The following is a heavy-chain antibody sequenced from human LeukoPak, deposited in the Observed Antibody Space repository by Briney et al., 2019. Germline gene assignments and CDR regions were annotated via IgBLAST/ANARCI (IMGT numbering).Heavy chain of an antibody. CDR3: ARSYYYGSGSYRAPRYFDL. D-gene: IGHD3-10*01. CDR2: IGTAGDT. V-gene: IGHV3-13*01. CDR1: GFTFSSYD. J-gene: IGHJ2*01. Sequence: GGSLRLSCAASGFTFSSYDMHWVRQATGKGLEWVSAIGTAGDTYYPGSVKGRFTISRENAKNSLYLQMNSLRAGDTAVYYCARSYYYGSGSYRAPRYFDLWGRGTLVTVSS.